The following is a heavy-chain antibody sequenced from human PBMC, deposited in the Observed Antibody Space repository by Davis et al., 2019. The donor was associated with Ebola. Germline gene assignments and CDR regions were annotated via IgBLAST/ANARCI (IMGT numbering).Heavy chain of an antibody. CDR2: IYHSGST. CDR3: ARDSITMIVVVQKGSNWFDP. Sequence: SETLSLTCAVSGGFVSSGGYSWGWIRQPPGKGLEWIGSIYHSGSTYYNPSLKSRVTISVDTSKNQFSLKLSSVTAADTAVYYCARDSITMIVVVQKGSNWFDPWGQGTLVTVSS. D-gene: IGHD3-22*01. CDR1: GGFVSSGGYS. V-gene: IGHV4-39*07. J-gene: IGHJ5*02.